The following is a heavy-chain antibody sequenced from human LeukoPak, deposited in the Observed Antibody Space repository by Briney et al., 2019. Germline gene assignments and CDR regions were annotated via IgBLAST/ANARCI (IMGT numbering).Heavy chain of an antibody. CDR2: INPSGGST. CDR3: ARDRITMIVVPKRNWFDP. V-gene: IGHV1-46*01. J-gene: IGHJ5*02. D-gene: IGHD3-22*01. Sequence: ASVKVSCKASGYTFTSYYMHWVRQAPGQGLEWMGIINPSGGSTSYAQKFQVRVTMTRDTSTSTVYRELSSLRSEDTAVYYCARDRITMIVVPKRNWFDPWGQGTLVTVSS. CDR1: GYTFTSYY.